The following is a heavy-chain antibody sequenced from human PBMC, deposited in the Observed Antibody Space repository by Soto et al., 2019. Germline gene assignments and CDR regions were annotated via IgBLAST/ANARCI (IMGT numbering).Heavy chain of an antibody. CDR1: GFLFSDYA. J-gene: IGHJ3*02. CDR3: GKDRALVWFPGSGDAFDM. V-gene: IGHV3-23*01. CDR2: ITGTGSAT. Sequence: EVQLLESGGGLVQPGGSLRLSCAASGFLFSDYAMSWVRQAPGKGLAWVASITGTGSATHHAGSVKGRFISSRDNAEKTVYLQMNSVRGDDTAMCWCGKDRALVWFPGSGDAFDMWGQGARVSVAS. D-gene: IGHD3-10*01.